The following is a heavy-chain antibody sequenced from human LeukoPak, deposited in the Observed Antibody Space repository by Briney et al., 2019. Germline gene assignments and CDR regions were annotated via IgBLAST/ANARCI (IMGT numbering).Heavy chain of an antibody. CDR3: AAAYYYDSSGYYYDY. Sequence: GGSLRLSCAASGFTFSSYEMNWVRQAPGKGLEWVSYISSSGSTIYYADSVKGRFTISRDNAKNSLYLQMNSLRAEDTAVYYCAAAYYYDSSGYYYDYWGQGTLVTVSP. J-gene: IGHJ4*02. CDR2: ISSSGSTI. CDR1: GFTFSSYE. V-gene: IGHV3-48*03. D-gene: IGHD3-22*01.